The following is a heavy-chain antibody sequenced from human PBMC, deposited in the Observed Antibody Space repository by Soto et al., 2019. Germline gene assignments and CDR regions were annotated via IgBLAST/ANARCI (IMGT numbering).Heavy chain of an antibody. CDR2: ISAYNGDA. CDR1: GYTFTNYG. V-gene: IGHV1-18*01. J-gene: IGHJ4*02. D-gene: IGHD6-19*01. Sequence: VHLVQSGAEVKRPGASVKVSCKASGYTFTNYGISWVRQAPGQGLEWMGWISAYNGDANYAQKLQGRVTMTTDTSTSTADMELRSLRSDDTAVYYCARMADTGWNFDYWGQGTLVAVSS. CDR3: ARMADTGWNFDY.